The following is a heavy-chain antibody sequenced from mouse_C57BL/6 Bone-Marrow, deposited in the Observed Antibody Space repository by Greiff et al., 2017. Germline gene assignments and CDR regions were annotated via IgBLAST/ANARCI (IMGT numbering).Heavy chain of an antibody. CDR3: ARFEYYGSSYEFAY. D-gene: IGHD1-1*01. Sequence: QVQLQQSGAELVKPGASVKLPCKASGYTFTIYWMQWPKQRPGQGLEWIGEIDPSDSYTNYNQKFKGKATLTVDTSSSTTYMQLSSLTSEDSTVYYCARFEYYGSSYEFAYWGQGTLVTVSA. J-gene: IGHJ3*01. CDR2: IDPSDSYT. V-gene: IGHV1-50*01. CDR1: GYTFTIYW.